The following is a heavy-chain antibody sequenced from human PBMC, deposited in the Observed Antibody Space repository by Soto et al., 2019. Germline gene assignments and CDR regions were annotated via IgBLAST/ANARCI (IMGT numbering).Heavy chain of an antibody. V-gene: IGHV1-18*01. J-gene: IGHJ6*02. CDR3: ARVGSDFWSGYYTGSPYHYYGMGV. D-gene: IGHD3-3*01. CDR2: ISAYNGNT. Sequence: GASVKVSCKASGYTFTSYGISWVRQAPGQGLEWMGWISAYNGNTNYAQKLQGRVTMTTDTSTSTAYMELRSLRSDDTAVYYCARVGSDFWSGYYTGSPYHYYGMGVWGQGTTVTVSS. CDR1: GYTFTSYG.